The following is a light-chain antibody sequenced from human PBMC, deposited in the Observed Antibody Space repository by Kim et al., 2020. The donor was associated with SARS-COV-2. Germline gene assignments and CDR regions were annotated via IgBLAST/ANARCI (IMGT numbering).Light chain of an antibody. Sequence: PGERATLSCRASQSVSSSYLAWYQQKPGQAPRLLIYGASSRATGIPDRFSGSGSGTDFTLTISRLEPDDFAVYYCQQYGSSYTFGQGTKLEIK. CDR2: GAS. CDR1: QSVSSSY. CDR3: QQYGSSYT. J-gene: IGKJ2*01. V-gene: IGKV3-20*01.